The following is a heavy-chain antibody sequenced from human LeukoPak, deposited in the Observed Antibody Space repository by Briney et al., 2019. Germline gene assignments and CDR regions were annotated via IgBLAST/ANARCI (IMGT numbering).Heavy chain of an antibody. Sequence: SETLSLTCTVSGGSISSYYWSWIRQPPGKGLEWIGYIYTGGSTNYNPSLKSRVTISVDTSKNQFSLKLSSVTAADTAVYYCARRTLRTWYFDLWGRGTLVTVSS. CDR1: GGSISSYY. J-gene: IGHJ2*01. D-gene: IGHD1-14*01. CDR3: ARRTLRTWYFDL. V-gene: IGHV4-4*09. CDR2: IYTGGST.